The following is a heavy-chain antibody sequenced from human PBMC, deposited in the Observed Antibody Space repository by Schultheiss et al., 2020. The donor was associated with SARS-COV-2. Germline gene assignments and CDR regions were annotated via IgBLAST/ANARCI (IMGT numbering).Heavy chain of an antibody. CDR2: IWPGDSDT. CDR1: GYRFTNFW. CDR3: ASSQSYSGSYHLDY. V-gene: IGHV5-51*01. J-gene: IGHJ4*02. Sequence: GESLKISCKGSGYRFTNFWIGWVRQMPGKGLEWMGIIWPGDSDTRYSPSFQGQVTISADKSISTAYVQWSSLKASDTAMYYCASSQSYSGSYHLDYWGQGTLVTVSS. D-gene: IGHD1-26*01.